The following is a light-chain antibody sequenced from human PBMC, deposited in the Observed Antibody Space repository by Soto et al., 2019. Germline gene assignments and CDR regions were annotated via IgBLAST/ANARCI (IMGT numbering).Light chain of an antibody. Sequence: EIVLTQSPGTLSLSPGERATLSCRASQTIKSTSLAWYQQRPGQAPSLLIYGASSRATGIPDKFSGSGSGTDFTLTISRLEPEDSAIYYCRQYDSESTFGQGTKVDIK. CDR1: QTIKSTS. V-gene: IGKV3-20*01. CDR3: RQYDSEST. J-gene: IGKJ1*01. CDR2: GAS.